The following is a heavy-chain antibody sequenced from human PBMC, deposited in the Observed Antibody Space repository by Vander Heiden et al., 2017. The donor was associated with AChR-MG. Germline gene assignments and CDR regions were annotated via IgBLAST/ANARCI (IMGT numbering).Heavy chain of an antibody. Sequence: QVQLVQSGAEVKKPGASVWVSCKASGYKFIGHYIRWVRQAPGQGLEWMGWLNPSNGNTNYAPNFQGRVTMTRDTSISTAYVELNRLTSDDTAVYYCARDDSSGYPPDYWGQGTLVTVSS. CDR3: ARDDSSGYPPDY. CDR2: LNPSNGNT. D-gene: IGHD3-22*01. J-gene: IGHJ4*02. V-gene: IGHV1-2*02. CDR1: GYKFIGHY.